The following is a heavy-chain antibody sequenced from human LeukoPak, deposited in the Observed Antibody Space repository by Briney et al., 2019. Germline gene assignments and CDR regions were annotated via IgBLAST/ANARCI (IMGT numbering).Heavy chain of an antibody. CDR1: GFTFSKYW. V-gene: IGHV3-74*01. CDR2: INTDGTVT. J-gene: IGHJ4*02. CDR3: ATKQWLAPPPDS. Sequence: GGSLRPSCAASGFTFSKYWMLWVRQAPGKGLESVSRINTDGTVTTYADSVKGRFTVSRDNADNTMFLQMNIVRCEDTAVYYCATKQWLAPPPDSWGQGTPVTVSS. D-gene: IGHD6-19*01.